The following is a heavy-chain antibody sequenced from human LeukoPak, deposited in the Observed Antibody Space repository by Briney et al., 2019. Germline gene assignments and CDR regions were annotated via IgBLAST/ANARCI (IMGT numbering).Heavy chain of an antibody. CDR1: GGSIGSYY. J-gene: IGHJ4*02. D-gene: IGHD3-22*01. V-gene: IGHV4-59*01. CDR3: ARGEDSSGYWPGLDY. Sequence: SETLSLTCTVSGGSIGSYYWNWIRQPPGKGLEWIGYIYYSGSTNYNPSLKSRVTISVDTSKNQFSLNLSSVTAADAAVYYCARGEDSSGYWPGLDYWGQGTLVTVSS. CDR2: IYYSGST.